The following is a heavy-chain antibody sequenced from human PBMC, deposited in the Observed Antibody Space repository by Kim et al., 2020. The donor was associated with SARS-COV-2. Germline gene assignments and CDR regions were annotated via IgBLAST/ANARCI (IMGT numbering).Heavy chain of an antibody. CDR3: AKGSYQNS. CDR2: ITCSGSNI. CDR1: GFTFSNYC. V-gene: IGHV3-48*04. Sequence: GGSLRLSCAASGFTFSNYCMNWVRQAPGKGLEWVADITCSGSNIYYADSVKGRFTISRDNSKNSLYLQMNSLRTEDTAVYYCAKGSYQNSW. J-gene: IGHJ5*01.